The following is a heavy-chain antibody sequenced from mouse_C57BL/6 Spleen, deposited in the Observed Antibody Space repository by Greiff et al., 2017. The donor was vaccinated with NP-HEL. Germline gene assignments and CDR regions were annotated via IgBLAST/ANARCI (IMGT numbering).Heavy chain of an antibody. CDR3: ARTGTGGYYFDY. Sequence: EVKLVESGGGLVKPGGSLKLSCAASGFTFSDYGMHWVRQAPEKGLEWVAYISRGSSTIYYADTVKGRFTISRDNAKNTLFLQMTSLRSEDTAMYYCARTGTGGYYFDYWGQGTTLTVSS. V-gene: IGHV5-17*01. D-gene: IGHD4-1*01. J-gene: IGHJ2*01. CDR2: ISRGSSTI. CDR1: GFTFSDYG.